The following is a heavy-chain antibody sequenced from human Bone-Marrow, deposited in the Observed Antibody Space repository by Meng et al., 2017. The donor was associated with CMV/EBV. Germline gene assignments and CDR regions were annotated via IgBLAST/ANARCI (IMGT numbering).Heavy chain of an antibody. V-gene: IGHV4-61*01. Sequence: SETLSLTCTVSGVSVSSDTYYWSWIRQPPGKGLEWIGYIYYSGSTNYNPSLKSRVTISVDTSKNQFSLKLSSVTAADTAVYYCARGHTMIVVNPLDVWGQGTTVTVSS. CDR2: IYYSGST. CDR3: ARGHTMIVVNPLDV. J-gene: IGHJ6*02. CDR1: GVSVSSDTYY. D-gene: IGHD3-22*01.